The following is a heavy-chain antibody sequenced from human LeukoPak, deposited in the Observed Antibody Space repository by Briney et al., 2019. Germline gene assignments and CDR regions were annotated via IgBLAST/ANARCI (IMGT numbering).Heavy chain of an antibody. Sequence: GGSLRLSCAASEFTFGAFWMSWVRQAPGKGLEWVATINPDGSVKYYVDSVKGRFTISRDNAKNSLYLQMNSLRAEDTAVYYCARQPRVVPAARGGYWGQGTLVTVSS. CDR2: INPDGSVK. D-gene: IGHD2-2*01. V-gene: IGHV3-7*01. J-gene: IGHJ4*02. CDR1: EFTFGAFW. CDR3: ARQPRVVPAARGGY.